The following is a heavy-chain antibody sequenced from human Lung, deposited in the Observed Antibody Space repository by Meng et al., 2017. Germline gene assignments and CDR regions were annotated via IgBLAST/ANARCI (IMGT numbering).Heavy chain of an antibody. CDR3: ARDEDISAAGKLFGDY. CDR1: GYNFPDYW. V-gene: IGHV1-2*06. Sequence: QGRVVQSGGEVKKPGASVKVSCKPSGYNFPDYWLHWVRRAPGQGLEWMGRIDPKSGDTHYAQRFQGRVTMTGDTSISTAYMELSGLRSDDTAMYYCARDEDISAAGKLFGDYWGQGTLVTVSS. D-gene: IGHD6-13*01. J-gene: IGHJ4*02. CDR2: IDPKSGDT.